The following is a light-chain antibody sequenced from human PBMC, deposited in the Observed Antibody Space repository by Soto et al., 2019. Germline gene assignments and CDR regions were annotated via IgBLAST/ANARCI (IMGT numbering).Light chain of an antibody. CDR2: RND. Sequence: QSVLTQPPSASGTPGQRVTISCSGSSSNIGSNTVNWYQHLPGTAPKVLIYRNDQRPSGVPDRFSGSKSGTSASLAISGLQSEDEAEYYCAAWDGSLNAWLFGGGTKLTVL. CDR3: AAWDGSLNAWL. V-gene: IGLV1-44*01. J-gene: IGLJ3*02. CDR1: SSNIGSNT.